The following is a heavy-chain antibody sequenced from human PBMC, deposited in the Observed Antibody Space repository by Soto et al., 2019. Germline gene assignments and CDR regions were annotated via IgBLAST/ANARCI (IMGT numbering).Heavy chain of an antibody. CDR1: GYTFTSYY. Sequence: ASVKVSCKASGYTFTSYYINWVRQATGQGLEWMGWMNPNSGNTGYAQKFQGRVTMTRNTSISTAYMELSSLRSEDTAVYYCATDCSSTSCYVAYWGQGTLVTVSS. V-gene: IGHV1-8*01. CDR2: MNPNSGNT. J-gene: IGHJ4*02. CDR3: ATDCSSTSCYVAY. D-gene: IGHD2-2*01.